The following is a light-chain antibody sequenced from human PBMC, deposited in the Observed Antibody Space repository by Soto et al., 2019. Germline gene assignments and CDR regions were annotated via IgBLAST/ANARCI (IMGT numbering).Light chain of an antibody. CDR2: GAS. CDR3: QQYSVYWT. Sequence: EIVMTQSPATLSVSPGERATLSCRASQSVGSNLAWYQQKPGQAPRLLIYGASTRATGVPARFSGSGYGTEFTLTINSLQPDDFATYYCQQYSVYWTFGQGTKVEIK. CDR1: QSVGSN. J-gene: IGKJ1*01. V-gene: IGKV3-15*01.